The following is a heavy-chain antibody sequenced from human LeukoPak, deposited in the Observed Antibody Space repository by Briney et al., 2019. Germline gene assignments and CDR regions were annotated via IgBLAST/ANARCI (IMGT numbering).Heavy chain of an antibody. CDR2: ISAYNGNT. J-gene: IGHJ4*02. CDR1: GYTFTSYG. Sequence: ASVKVSCKASGYTFTSYGISWVRQAPGQGLEWMGWISAYNGNTNYAQKLQGRVTMTTDTSTSTAYMELSSLTSEDTAVYYCARDRPYTGGWRGFDYWGQGTLVTVSS. CDR3: ARDRPYTGGWRGFDY. V-gene: IGHV1-18*01. D-gene: IGHD6-19*01.